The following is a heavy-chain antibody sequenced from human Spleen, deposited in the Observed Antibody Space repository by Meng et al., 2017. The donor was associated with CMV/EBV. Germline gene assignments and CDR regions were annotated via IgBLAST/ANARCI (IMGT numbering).Heavy chain of an antibody. D-gene: IGHD2-2*01. Sequence: GGSLRLSCAASGFTFSFHAMHWVRQAPGKGLEWVSVISYDGVSQYYADSIKGRFTISRDMSTKMVFLQMSGLRAEDAAIYYCARSRAQSRSSASRIYYYYDMDVWGQGTTVTVSS. V-gene: IGHV3-30-3*01. J-gene: IGHJ6*02. CDR3: ARSRAQSRSSASRIYYYYDMDV. CDR1: GFTFSFHA. CDR2: ISYDGVSQ.